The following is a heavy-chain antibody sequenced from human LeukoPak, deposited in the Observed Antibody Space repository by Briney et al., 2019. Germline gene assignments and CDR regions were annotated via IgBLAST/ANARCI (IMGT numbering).Heavy chain of an antibody. CDR2: MNPNSGNT. V-gene: IGHV1-8*01. J-gene: IGHJ4*02. D-gene: IGHD3-10*01. CDR1: GYTFTSHD. Sequence: SVKVSCKASGYTFTSHDINWVRQATGQGLEWMGWMNPNSGNTGYAQKFQGRVTMTRNTSISTAYMELSSLRSEDAAVYYCARESGSGSSYTDYWGQGTLVTVSS. CDR3: ARESGSGSSYTDY.